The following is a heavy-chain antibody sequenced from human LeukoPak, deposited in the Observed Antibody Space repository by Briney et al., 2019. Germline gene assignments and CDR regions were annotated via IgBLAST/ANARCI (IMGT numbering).Heavy chain of an antibody. Sequence: SETLSLTCAVYGGSFSGYYWSWIRQPPGKGLEWIGEINHSGSTNYNPSLKSRVTISVDTSKNQFSLKLSSVTAADTAVYYCARHGVLRFLEWLSWGQGTLVTVSS. CDR3: ARHGVLRFLEWLS. V-gene: IGHV4-34*01. J-gene: IGHJ5*02. CDR2: INHSGST. CDR1: GGSFSGYY. D-gene: IGHD3-3*01.